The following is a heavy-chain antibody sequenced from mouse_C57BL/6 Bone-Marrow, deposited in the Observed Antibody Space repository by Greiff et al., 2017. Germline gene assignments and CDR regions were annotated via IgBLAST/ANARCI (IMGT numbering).Heavy chain of an antibody. CDR2: IWWDDDK. CDR1: GFSLSTFGMG. V-gene: IGHV8-8*01. D-gene: IGHD1-1*01. CDR3: ARSHYYGSSYDYAMDY. Sequence: QVTPKVSGPGILQPSQTLSLTCSFSGFSLSTFGMGVGWIRQPSGKGLEWLAHIWWDDDKYYNPALKSQLTISKDTSKTQVFLKIANVDTADTATYYCARSHYYGSSYDYAMDYWGQGTSVTVSS. J-gene: IGHJ4*01.